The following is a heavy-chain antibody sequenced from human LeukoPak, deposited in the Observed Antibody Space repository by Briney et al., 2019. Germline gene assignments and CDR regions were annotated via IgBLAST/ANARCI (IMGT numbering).Heavy chain of an antibody. D-gene: IGHD3-10*01. CDR2: ISWNSGSI. Sequence: PGGSLRLSCAASGFTFDDYAMHWVWQAPGKGLEWVSGISWNSGSIGYADSVKGRFTISRDNAKNSLYLQMNSLRAEDTALYYCAKDISGYYGSGREEDFDYWGQGTLVTVSS. CDR3: AKDISGYYGSGREEDFDY. CDR1: GFTFDDYA. V-gene: IGHV3-9*01. J-gene: IGHJ4*02.